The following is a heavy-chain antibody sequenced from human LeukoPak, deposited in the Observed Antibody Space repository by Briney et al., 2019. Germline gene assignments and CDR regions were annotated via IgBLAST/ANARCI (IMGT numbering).Heavy chain of an antibody. V-gene: IGHV1-69*05. Sequence: SVKVSCKASGGTFSSYAISWVRQAPGQGLEWMGGNIPIFGTANYAQKFQGRVTITTDESTSTVYMELRSLRSEDTAVYYCARASRYYDSSGYPFDYWGQGTLVTVSS. CDR1: GGTFSSYA. D-gene: IGHD3-22*01. J-gene: IGHJ4*02. CDR3: ARASRYYDSSGYPFDY. CDR2: NIPIFGTA.